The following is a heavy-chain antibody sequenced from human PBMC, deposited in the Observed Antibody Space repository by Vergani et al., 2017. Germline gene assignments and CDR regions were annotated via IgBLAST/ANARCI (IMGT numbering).Heavy chain of an antibody. V-gene: IGHV4-59*01. CDR1: GGSISSYY. CDR2: IYYSGST. Sequence: QVQLQESGPGLVETSETLSHNCTVSGGSISSYYWSWIRQPQGKGLEWMGYIYYSGSTNYNPSLKSRVTISVDTSKNKFSLKLSSVTAADTAVYYCARDSSYNSNCFDPWGQGTLVTVSS. D-gene: IGHD5-24*01. J-gene: IGHJ5*02. CDR3: ARDSSYNSNCFDP.